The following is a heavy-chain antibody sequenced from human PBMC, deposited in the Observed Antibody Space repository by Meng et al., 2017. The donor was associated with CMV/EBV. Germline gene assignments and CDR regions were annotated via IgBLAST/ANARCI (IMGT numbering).Heavy chain of an antibody. CDR2: INHSGST. Sequence: VSLRLSCAVYGGSFSGYYWSWIRQPPGKGLEWIGEINHSGSTNYNPSLKSRVTISVDTSKNQFSLKLSSVTAADTAVYYCARAKTMDYWGQGTLVTVSS. V-gene: IGHV4-34*01. D-gene: IGHD1-14*01. J-gene: IGHJ4*02. CDR3: ARAKTMDY. CDR1: GGSFSGYY.